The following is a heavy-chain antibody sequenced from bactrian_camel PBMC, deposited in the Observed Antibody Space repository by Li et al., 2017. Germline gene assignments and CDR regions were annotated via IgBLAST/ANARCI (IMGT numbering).Heavy chain of an antibody. J-gene: IGHJ4*01. D-gene: IGHD3*01. Sequence: QLVESGGGSVRAGESLRLSCTGSGYQYVGCSMAWYRQAPGKERELVSGINGGGDYKYYADFVRGRFTISRDNANKRVLLQMNSLKPEDTAVYYCAIEWDGLVLKRGSWGQGTQVTVS. V-gene: IGHV3S25*01. CDR1: GYQYVGCS. CDR2: INGGGDYK. CDR3: AIEWDGLVLKRGS.